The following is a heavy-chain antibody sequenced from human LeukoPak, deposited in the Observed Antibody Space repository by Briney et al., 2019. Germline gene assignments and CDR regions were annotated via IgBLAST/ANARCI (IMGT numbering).Heavy chain of an antibody. J-gene: IGHJ4*02. CDR3: ARDLKRTVGATTTSDY. Sequence: SSVKVSFKASGYTFISYGISWVRQAPGRGLEWMGWISAHNGDKNYAQKFQGRVSMNTDTSTSTGYMELRSLTSDDTAVYYCARDLKRTVGATTTSDYWGQGTLVTVSS. CDR2: ISAHNGDK. CDR1: GYTFISYG. D-gene: IGHD1-26*01. V-gene: IGHV1-18*01.